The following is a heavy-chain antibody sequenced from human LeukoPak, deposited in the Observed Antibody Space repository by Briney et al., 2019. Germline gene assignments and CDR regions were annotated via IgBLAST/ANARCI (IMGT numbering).Heavy chain of an antibody. CDR2: ISYDATSD. D-gene: IGHD3-22*01. V-gene: IGHV3-30*09. Sequence: PGGSLRLSCAASGFTFSNHAMHWVRQAPGKGLEWVAIISYDATSDYYADSMKGRFAISRDNSKNTLYLQMNSLRAEDTAVYYCARGTDYYDSSGSFNYWGQGTLVTVSS. CDR1: GFTFSNHA. CDR3: ARGTDYYDSSGSFNY. J-gene: IGHJ4*02.